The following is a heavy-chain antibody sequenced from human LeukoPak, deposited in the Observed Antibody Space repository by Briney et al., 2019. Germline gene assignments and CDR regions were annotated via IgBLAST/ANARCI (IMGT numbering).Heavy chain of an antibody. V-gene: IGHV3-33*01. D-gene: IGHD3-3*01. J-gene: IGHJ5*02. CDR2: IWYDGSNK. CDR1: GFTFSSYG. Sequence: PGRSLRLSCAASGFTFSSYGMHWVRQAPGKGLEWVAVIWYDGSNKYYADSVKGRFTISRDNSKNTLYLQMNSLRAEDTAVYYCARGIRFLEWLRGNWFDPWGQGTLVTVSS. CDR3: ARGIRFLEWLRGNWFDP.